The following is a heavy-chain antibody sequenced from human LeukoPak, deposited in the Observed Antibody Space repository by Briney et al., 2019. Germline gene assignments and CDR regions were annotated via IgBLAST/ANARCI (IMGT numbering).Heavy chain of an antibody. CDR3: ARAIRAVAGDY. CDR1: GSTFSGSA. Sequence: GGSLRLSCAASGSTFSGSAMHWVRQAPGEGLVWVSRINSDGSSTSYADSVKGRFTISRDNAKNTLYLQMNSLRAEDTAVYYCARAIRAVAGDYWGQGTLVTVSS. CDR2: INSDGSST. J-gene: IGHJ4*02. V-gene: IGHV3-74*01. D-gene: IGHD6-19*01.